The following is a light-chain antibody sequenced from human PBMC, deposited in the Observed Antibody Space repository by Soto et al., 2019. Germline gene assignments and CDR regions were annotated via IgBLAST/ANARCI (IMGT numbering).Light chain of an antibody. Sequence: QSALTQPASVSGSPGQSITVSCTGTSSDVGGYNYVSWYQQHPGKAPRLMIYDVTNRPSVVSNRFSGSKSGNTASLTISGLQAEDEADYYCSSYRRGSTYVFGTGTQLTVL. CDR1: SSDVGGYNY. CDR2: DVT. J-gene: IGLJ1*01. V-gene: IGLV2-14*01. CDR3: SSYRRGSTYV.